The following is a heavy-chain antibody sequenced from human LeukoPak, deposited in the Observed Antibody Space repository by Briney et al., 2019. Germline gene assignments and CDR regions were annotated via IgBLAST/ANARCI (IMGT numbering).Heavy chain of an antibody. D-gene: IGHD3-3*01. CDR2: ISYDGTDK. CDR1: GFIFRNYG. Sequence: GGSLRLSCVASGFIFRNYGMHWVRQAPGKGLDWVAVISYDGTDKYYADSVKGRFTISRDNSKNTLYLQLNSLRAEDTAIYYCAHHGGGTIRIAAFDIWGQGTMVTVSS. V-gene: IGHV3-30*03. CDR3: AHHGGGTIRIAAFDI. J-gene: IGHJ3*02.